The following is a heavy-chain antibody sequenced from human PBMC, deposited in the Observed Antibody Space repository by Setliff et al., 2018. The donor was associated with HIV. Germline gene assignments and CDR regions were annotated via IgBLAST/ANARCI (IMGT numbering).Heavy chain of an antibody. CDR1: GFTFSSYS. V-gene: IGHV3-21*01. Sequence: PGGSLRLSCAASGFTFSSYSMNWVRQAPGKGLEWVSSISSSSSYIYYADSVKGRFTISRDNAKNSLYLQMNSLRAEDTAVYYCARVHRGGVGRQHWRSFDYWGQGTLVTVSS. D-gene: IGHD1-1*01. CDR2: ISSSSSYI. J-gene: IGHJ4*02. CDR3: ARVHRGGVGRQHWRSFDY.